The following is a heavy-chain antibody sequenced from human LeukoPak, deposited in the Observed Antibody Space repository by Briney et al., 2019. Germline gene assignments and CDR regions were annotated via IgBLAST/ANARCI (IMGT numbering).Heavy chain of an antibody. D-gene: IGHD2/OR15-2a*01. Sequence: PGGSLRLSCAASGFTFSSYAMHWVRQAPGKGLEYVSAISGDGGSTYYANSVKGRFTISRDNSKNTLYLQMGSLRAKDMAVYYCARDRYYPDAFDIWGLGTMVTVSS. J-gene: IGHJ3*02. V-gene: IGHV3-64*01. CDR3: ARDRYYPDAFDI. CDR1: GFTFSSYA. CDR2: ISGDGGST.